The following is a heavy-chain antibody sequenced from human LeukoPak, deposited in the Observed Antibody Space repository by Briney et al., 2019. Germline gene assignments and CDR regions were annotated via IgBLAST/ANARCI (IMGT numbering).Heavy chain of an antibody. V-gene: IGHV4-59*01. D-gene: IGHD6-13*01. CDR1: GGSISSYY. J-gene: IGHJ6*02. Sequence: SETLSLTCTVSGGSISSYYWSWIRQPPGKGLEWIGYIYYSGSTNYNPSLKSRVTISVDTSKNQFSLKLSSVTAADTAVYYCARQGIAAAGTSVEHYGMDVWGQGTTVTVSS. CDR2: IYYSGST. CDR3: ARQGIAAAGTSVEHYGMDV.